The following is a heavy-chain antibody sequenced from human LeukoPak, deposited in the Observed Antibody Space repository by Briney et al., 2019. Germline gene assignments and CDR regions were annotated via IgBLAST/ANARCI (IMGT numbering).Heavy chain of an antibody. Sequence: PSETLSLTCTVSGVSISSSSYYWGWIRQPPGKGLEWIGSIYSGSTYYNPSLKSRVTMSVDRSKNQFPLKLSSVTAADTAVYYCATQIVVVIAATVGFDPWGQGTLVTVSS. CDR2: IYSGST. V-gene: IGHV4-39*01. CDR1: GVSISSSSYY. D-gene: IGHD2-15*01. J-gene: IGHJ5*02. CDR3: ATQIVVVIAATVGFDP.